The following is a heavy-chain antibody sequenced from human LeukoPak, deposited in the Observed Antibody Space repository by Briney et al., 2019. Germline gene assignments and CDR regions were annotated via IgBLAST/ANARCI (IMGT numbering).Heavy chain of an antibody. CDR3: ARDRGTTVVTKHFDY. Sequence: GGSLRLSCAASGFTFSSYEMNWVRQAPGKGLEWVSYISSSGSTIYYADSVKGRFTISRDNAKNSLHLQMNSLRAEDTAVYYCARDRGTTVVTKHFDYWGQGTLVTVSS. CDR2: ISSSGSTI. CDR1: GFTFSSYE. D-gene: IGHD4-23*01. V-gene: IGHV3-48*03. J-gene: IGHJ4*02.